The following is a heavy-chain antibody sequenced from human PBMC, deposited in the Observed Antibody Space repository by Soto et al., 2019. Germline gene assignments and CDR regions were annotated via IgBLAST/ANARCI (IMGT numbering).Heavy chain of an antibody. Sequence: QVRLVQSGAEVKRPGSSVKLSCKVSGANSNSYSIAWVRQAPGQGLQWLGTIVPLSGTPNHAQQFQARVTITADTTTHSGYLELSKLRSEDTAVYYCARDWRSMSRGGFFDYWGQGSLVTISS. CDR3: ARDWRSMSRGGFFDY. J-gene: IGHJ4*02. CDR2: IVPLSGTP. V-gene: IGHV1-69*06. D-gene: IGHD3-16*01. CDR1: GANSNSYS.